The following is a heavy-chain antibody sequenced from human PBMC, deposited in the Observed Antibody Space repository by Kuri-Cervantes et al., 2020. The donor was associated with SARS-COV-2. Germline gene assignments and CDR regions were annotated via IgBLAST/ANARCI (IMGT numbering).Heavy chain of an antibody. V-gene: IGHV3-21*01. Sequence: GESLKISCAASGFTFSSYSMNWARQAPGKGLEWVSSISSSSSYIYYADSVKGRFTISRDNAKNSLYLQMNSLRAEDTAVYYCASLVVVPAAALPNYGMDVWGQGTTVTVSS. CDR3: ASLVVVPAAALPNYGMDV. D-gene: IGHD2-2*01. J-gene: IGHJ6*02. CDR2: ISSSSSYI. CDR1: GFTFSSYS.